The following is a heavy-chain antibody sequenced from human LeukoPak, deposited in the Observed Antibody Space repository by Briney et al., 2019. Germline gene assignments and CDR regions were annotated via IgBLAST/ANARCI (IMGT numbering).Heavy chain of an antibody. CDR2: ISGSGGRT. D-gene: IGHD2-21*02. Sequence: GGSLRLSCVDSGLTFSSYWMSWVRQAPGKGLEWVSGISGSGGRTYYADSVKGRFTISRDNSKNTLYLQMNSLRAEDTAVYYCAKDHANTPVVTNWGQGILVSVSS. CDR1: GLTFSSYW. J-gene: IGHJ4*02. CDR3: AKDHANTPVVTN. V-gene: IGHV3-23*01.